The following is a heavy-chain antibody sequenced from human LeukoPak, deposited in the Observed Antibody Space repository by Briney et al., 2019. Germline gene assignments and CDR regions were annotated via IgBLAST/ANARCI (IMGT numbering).Heavy chain of an antibody. CDR2: ISSSSTYT. CDR3: ARIMTTVTTSDY. J-gene: IGHJ4*02. V-gene: IGHV3-21*01. CDR1: GFTFSSYW. Sequence: PGGSLRLFCAASGFTFSSYWMNWVRQAPGKGLVWVLSISSSSTYTFYADSVQGRFTISRDDAKTSLYLQMNSLRAEDTAVYYCARIMTTVTTSDYWGQGTLVTVSS. D-gene: IGHD4-17*01.